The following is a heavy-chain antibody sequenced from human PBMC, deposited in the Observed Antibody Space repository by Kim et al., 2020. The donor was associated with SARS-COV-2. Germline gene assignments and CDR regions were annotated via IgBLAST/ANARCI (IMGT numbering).Heavy chain of an antibody. D-gene: IGHD6-19*01. Sequence: TRYSPSFQGKVTISADKSNSTAYLQWSSLKASDTAMYYCAYGRYSSYFDYWGQGTLVTVSS. CDR3: AYGRYSSYFDY. J-gene: IGHJ4*02. CDR2: T. V-gene: IGHV5-51*01.